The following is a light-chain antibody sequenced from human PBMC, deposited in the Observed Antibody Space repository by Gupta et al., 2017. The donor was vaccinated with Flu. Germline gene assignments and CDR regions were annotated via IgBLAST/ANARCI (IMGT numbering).Light chain of an antibody. V-gene: IGLV3-21*02. Sequence: SSVLTQPPSLSVAPGQTARLTCGGSDIGGRSVHWYQQRPGQAPVLVVYEDSDRPSGIPERFSGSNSGNTATLTISRVEAGDEADYYCQVYHVSTDYPVFGGGTTLTV. CDR2: EDS. J-gene: IGLJ3*02. CDR1: DIGGRS. CDR3: QVYHVSTDYPV.